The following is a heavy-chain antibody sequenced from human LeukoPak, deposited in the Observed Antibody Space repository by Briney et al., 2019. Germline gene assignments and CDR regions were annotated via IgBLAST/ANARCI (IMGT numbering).Heavy chain of an antibody. CDR3: ARDIEAGGYNWFDP. Sequence: SETLSLTCTVSGGSISTYYWSWIRQPPGKGLEWIGFIYYSGSTNYNPSLTSRVTISVDTSKNQFSLKLNSVTAADTAVYYCARDIEAGGYNWFDPWGQGTLVSVSS. J-gene: IGHJ5*02. CDR2: IYYSGST. V-gene: IGHV4-59*01. D-gene: IGHD6-13*01. CDR1: GGSISTYY.